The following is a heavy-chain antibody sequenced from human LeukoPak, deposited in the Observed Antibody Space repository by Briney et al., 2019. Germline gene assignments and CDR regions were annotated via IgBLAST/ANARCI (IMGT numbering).Heavy chain of an antibody. CDR1: GFTFSSYA. J-gene: IGHJ4*02. V-gene: IGHV3-23*01. CDR2: ISGSGDDT. Sequence: GGSLRLSCAASGFTFSSYAMSWVRQAPGKGLEWVSTISGSGDDTYYADSVKGRFTISRDNAKNSLYLQMNSLRAEDTAVYYCARVGSSGIMEWLSPEFDYWGQGTLVTVSS. D-gene: IGHD3-3*01. CDR3: ARVGSSGIMEWLSPEFDY.